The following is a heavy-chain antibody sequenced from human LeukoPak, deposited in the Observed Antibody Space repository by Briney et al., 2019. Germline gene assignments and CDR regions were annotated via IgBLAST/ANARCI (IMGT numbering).Heavy chain of an antibody. Sequence: SETLSLTCTVSGGSISTSNYYWGWIRQPPGKGLEWIGSIYYSGRSYYSPSLKSRLTISVDASKNQVSPRLSSVTAADTAEYYCARQPSLSYFGAGSCWFDPWGQGTLVTVSS. D-gene: IGHD2-15*01. V-gene: IGHV4-39*01. CDR1: GGSISTSNYY. CDR2: IYYSGRS. CDR3: ARQPSLSYFGAGSCWFDP. J-gene: IGHJ5*02.